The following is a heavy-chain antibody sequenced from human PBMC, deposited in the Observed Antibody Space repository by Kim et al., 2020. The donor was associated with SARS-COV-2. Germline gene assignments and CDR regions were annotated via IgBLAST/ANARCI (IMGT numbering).Heavy chain of an antibody. J-gene: IGHJ4*02. CDR1: GFTFSSYA. V-gene: IGHV3-23*03. D-gene: IGHD3-16*01. Sequence: GGSLRLSCAASGFTFSSYAMSWVRQAPGKGLEWVSVIYSGGSSTYYADSVKGRFTISRDNSKNTLYLQMNSLRAEDTAVYYCAKGGGALDYWGQGTLVTVSS. CDR3: AKGGGALDY. CDR2: IYSGGSST.